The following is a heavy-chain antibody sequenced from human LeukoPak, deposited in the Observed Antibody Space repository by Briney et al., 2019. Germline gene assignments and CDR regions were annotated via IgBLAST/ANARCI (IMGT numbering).Heavy chain of an antibody. CDR3: AKDRRWLYYYGMDV. D-gene: IGHD4-23*01. Sequence: PGRSLRLSCAASGFSFDDYAMHWVRQAPGKGLEWVSGISWNSGSIGYADSVKGRFTISRDNAKNSLYLQMNSLRAEDTALYYCAKDRRWLYYYGMDVWGQGTTVTVSS. V-gene: IGHV3-9*01. CDR2: ISWNSGSI. CDR1: GFSFDDYA. J-gene: IGHJ6*02.